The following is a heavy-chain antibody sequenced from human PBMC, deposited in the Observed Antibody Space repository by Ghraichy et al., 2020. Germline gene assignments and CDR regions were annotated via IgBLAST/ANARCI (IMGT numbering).Heavy chain of an antibody. J-gene: IGHJ4*02. CDR2: IYWNDDK. D-gene: IGHD3-16*01. V-gene: IGHV2-5*01. Sequence: SGPTLVKPTQTLTLTCTFSGFSLSSSGVGVGWLRQPPGKPLDWLALIYWNDDKRYTPSLKSRLAIMKDTSRNQVVLRMTNMDPVDSGTYYCARRQTGGDLFDSWGQGTLVTVSS. CDR1: GFSLSSSGVG. CDR3: ARRQTGGDLFDS.